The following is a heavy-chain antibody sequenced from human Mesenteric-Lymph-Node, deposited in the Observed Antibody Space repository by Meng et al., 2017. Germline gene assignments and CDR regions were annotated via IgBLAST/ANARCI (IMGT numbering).Heavy chain of an antibody. Sequence: QPCLQDAAPVLVRPSEALSCLCSVSVGSISPSGYYWGWIRQPPGKGLEWIGSIGHSGFTYYTPSLKSRVTVSIDTSRNQFSLWLTSVTAADTAVYYCARSSAWVRTGFDPWGQGTLVTVSS. CDR3: ARSSAWVRTGFDP. CDR2: IGHSGFT. V-gene: IGHV4-39*01. J-gene: IGHJ5*02. CDR1: VGSISPSGYY. D-gene: IGHD6-19*01.